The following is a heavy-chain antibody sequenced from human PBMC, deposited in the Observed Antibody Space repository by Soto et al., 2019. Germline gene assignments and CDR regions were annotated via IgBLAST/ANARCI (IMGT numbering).Heavy chain of an antibody. Sequence: QGYLVQSGAEVKKPGSSVKVSCKALRGTFTNYAFSWVRQAPGQGIECLGGIMPFFGSGNYAQKFQGRINIAADDSTISVYLELPSLTSEATAVYYGARDRAGYYSPFVYWGQGTLGNFSS. J-gene: IGHJ4*02. CDR3: ARDRAGYYSPFVY. V-gene: IGHV1-69*01. CDR1: RGTFTNYA. CDR2: IMPFFGSG. D-gene: IGHD3-22*01.